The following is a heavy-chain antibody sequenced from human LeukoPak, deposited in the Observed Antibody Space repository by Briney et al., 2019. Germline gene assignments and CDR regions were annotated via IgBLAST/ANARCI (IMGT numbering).Heavy chain of an antibody. CDR1: GGTFSSYA. J-gene: IGHJ3*02. Sequence: SVKVSCKASGGTFSSYAISWVRQAPGQGLEWMGGIIPIFGTANYAQKFQGRVTIIADESTSTAYMELSSLRSEDTAVYYCARARCTNGVCYTGDAFDIWGQGTMVTVSS. CDR2: IIPIFGTA. V-gene: IGHV1-69*13. CDR3: ARARCTNGVCYTGDAFDI. D-gene: IGHD2-8*01.